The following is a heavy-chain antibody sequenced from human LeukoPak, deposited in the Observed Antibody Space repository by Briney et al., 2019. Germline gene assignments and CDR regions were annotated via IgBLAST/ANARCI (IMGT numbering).Heavy chain of an antibody. D-gene: IGHD6-13*01. Sequence: ASVKVSCKASGYTFTSYGISWVRQAPGQGLEWMGWISAYNGNTNYAQKLQGRVTMTTDTSTSTAYMELRSLRSDDTAVYYCARDVGYSTSWYYFDYWGQGTLVTVSS. CDR2: ISAYNGNT. V-gene: IGHV1-18*01. CDR1: GYTFTSYG. J-gene: IGHJ4*02. CDR3: ARDVGYSTSWYYFDY.